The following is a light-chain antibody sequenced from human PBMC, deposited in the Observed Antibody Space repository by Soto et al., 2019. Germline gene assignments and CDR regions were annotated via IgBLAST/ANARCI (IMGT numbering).Light chain of an antibody. CDR2: KAS. CDR1: QSISSL. Sequence: DIQMTQSPSTLSASVGDRVTITCRASQSISSLLACYQQKPVKAPNLLIYKASSLESGVPSRFSGSGSGTEFTLTINSLKPDDSATYYCQQYSSYSRTFGQGTKVEIK. CDR3: QQYSSYSRT. V-gene: IGKV1-5*03. J-gene: IGKJ1*01.